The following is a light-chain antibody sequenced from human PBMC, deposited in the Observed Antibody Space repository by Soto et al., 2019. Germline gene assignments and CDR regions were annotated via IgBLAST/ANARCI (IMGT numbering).Light chain of an antibody. CDR2: DAS. CDR1: QSISSW. J-gene: IGKJ1*01. CDR3: QQYKSYWS. V-gene: IGKV1-5*01. Sequence: DIQMTQSPSTLSASVGDRVTITCRASQSISSWLAWYQQKPGKAPKLLIYDASSLESGVPSRFSGSGSGTEFSLAFSSLQPDDFATYYCQQYKSYWSFGQWSKVEIK.